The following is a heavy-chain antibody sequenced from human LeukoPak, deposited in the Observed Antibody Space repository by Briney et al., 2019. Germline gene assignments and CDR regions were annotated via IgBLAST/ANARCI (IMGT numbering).Heavy chain of an antibody. CDR1: GFTFSSYA. V-gene: IGHV3-23*01. J-gene: IGHJ6*04. CDR3: ASLGNSSNRYERGVDV. CDR2: INGNGGST. D-gene: IGHD6-13*01. Sequence: GGSLRHACAASGFTFSSYAMSWVRQTPGKGLDWVSSINGNGGSTYYADSVKGRFTISRDNSKNTLYLQMNSLRAEDTAVYYCASLGNSSNRYERGVDVWGKGTTVTISS.